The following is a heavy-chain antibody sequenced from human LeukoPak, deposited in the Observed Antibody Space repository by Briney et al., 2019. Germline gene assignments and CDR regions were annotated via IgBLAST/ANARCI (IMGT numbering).Heavy chain of an antibody. Sequence: SQTLSLTCTVSGGSISSGGYYWSWIRQPPGKGLEWIGYIYHSGSTYYNPSLKSRVTISVDRSKNQFSLKLSSVTAADTAVYYCARDLGSSGFCDYWGQGTLVTVSS. D-gene: IGHD6-6*01. CDR2: IYHSGST. J-gene: IGHJ4*02. V-gene: IGHV4-30-2*01. CDR1: GGSISSGGYY. CDR3: ARDLGSSGFCDY.